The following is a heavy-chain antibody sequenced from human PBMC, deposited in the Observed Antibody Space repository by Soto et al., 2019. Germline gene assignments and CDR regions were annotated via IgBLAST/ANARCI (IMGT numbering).Heavy chain of an antibody. J-gene: IGHJ4*02. CDR2: ISYDGSNK. CDR3: AVYDSSGYGSFDY. D-gene: IGHD3-22*01. V-gene: IGHV3-30*03. CDR1: GFTFSSYG. Sequence: GGSLRLSCAASGFTFSSYGMHWVRQAPGKGLEWVAVISYDGSNKYYADSVKGRFTISRDNSKNTLYLQMNSLRAEDTAVYYCAVYDSSGYGSFDYWGQGTLVTVSS.